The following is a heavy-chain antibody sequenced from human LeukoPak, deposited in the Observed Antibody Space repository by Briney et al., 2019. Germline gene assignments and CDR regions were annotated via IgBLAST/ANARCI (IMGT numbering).Heavy chain of an antibody. D-gene: IGHD3/OR15-3a*01. CDR2: IIPIFGTA. CDR3: ARDNDLRDPPHFDY. V-gene: IGHV1-69*06. Sequence: SVKVSCKASGGTFSTYAINWVRQAPGQGLEWMGGIIPIFGTANYAQKFRGRVTITADKSTRTAYMELSSLRSEDTAVYYCARDNDLRDPPHFDYWGQGTLVTVSS. CDR1: GGTFSTYA. J-gene: IGHJ4*02.